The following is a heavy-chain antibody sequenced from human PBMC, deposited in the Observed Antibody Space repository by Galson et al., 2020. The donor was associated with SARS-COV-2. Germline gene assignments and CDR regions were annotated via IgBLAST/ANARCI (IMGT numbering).Heavy chain of an antibody. J-gene: IGHJ3*02. V-gene: IGHV3-30*02. D-gene: IGHD6-19*01. Sequence: GGSLRLSCAASGFTFSSYGMHWVRQAPGKGLEWVAFIRYNGSNKYYADSVKGRFTISRDNSKNTLYLQMNSLRAEDTAVYYCAKLSGIAVAGIRAFDIWGQGTMVTVSS. CDR1: GFTFSSYG. CDR2: IRYNGSNK. CDR3: AKLSGIAVAGIRAFDI.